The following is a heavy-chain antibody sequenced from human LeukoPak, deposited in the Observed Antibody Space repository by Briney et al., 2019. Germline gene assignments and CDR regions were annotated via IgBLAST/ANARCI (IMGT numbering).Heavy chain of an antibody. CDR2: ISYDGSNK. J-gene: IGHJ4*02. V-gene: IGHV3-30*18. Sequence: GGSLRLSCAASGFTFSSYGMHWVRQAPGKGLEWVAVISYDGSNKYYADSVKGRFTISRDNSKNTLYLQMNSLRAEDTAVYYCAKGGYCWGQGTLVTVSS. D-gene: IGHD6-25*01. CDR1: GFTFSSYG. CDR3: AKGGYC.